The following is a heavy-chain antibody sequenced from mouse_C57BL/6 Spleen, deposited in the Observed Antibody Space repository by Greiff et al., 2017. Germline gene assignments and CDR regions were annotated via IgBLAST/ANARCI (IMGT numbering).Heavy chain of an antibody. CDR2: INPYNGGT. Sequence: EVQLQQSGPVLVKPGASVKMSCKASGYTFTDYYMNWVKQSHGKSLEWIGVINPYNGGTSYNQKFKGKATLTVDKSSSTAYMELNSLTSEDSAVYYCARRRDGRYFDVWGTGTTVTVSS. J-gene: IGHJ1*03. CDR1: GYTFTDYY. D-gene: IGHD3-3*01. CDR3: ARRRDGRYFDV. V-gene: IGHV1-19*01.